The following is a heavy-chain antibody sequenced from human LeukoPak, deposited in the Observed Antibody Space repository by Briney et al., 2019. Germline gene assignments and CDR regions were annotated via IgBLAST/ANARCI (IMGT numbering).Heavy chain of an antibody. D-gene: IGHD6-19*01. Sequence: GGSLRLSCAASGFTFSGSTMNWVRQAPGKGLEWVSFISTSSSYIYYAESVRGRFTISRDNAKNSLYLQMNSLRAEDTAVYYCARQQWLDAAYYFDYWGQGTLVTVSS. CDR2: ISTSSSYI. V-gene: IGHV3-21*01. CDR1: GFTFSGST. J-gene: IGHJ4*02. CDR3: ARQQWLDAAYYFDY.